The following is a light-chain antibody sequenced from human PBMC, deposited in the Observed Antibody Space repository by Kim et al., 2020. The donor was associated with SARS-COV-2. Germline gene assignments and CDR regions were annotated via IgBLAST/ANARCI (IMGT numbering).Light chain of an antibody. CDR3: QRSSWPIT. CDR1: QSVGDF. V-gene: IGKV3-11*01. CDR2: DAS. Sequence: SLSRGDGATLSCRASQSVGDFLAWYQQRPGQAPRLLIYDASKRATGIPARFSGSGSGTDFTLTISTLESEDSAIYYCQRSSWPITFGQGKRLEIK. J-gene: IGKJ5*01.